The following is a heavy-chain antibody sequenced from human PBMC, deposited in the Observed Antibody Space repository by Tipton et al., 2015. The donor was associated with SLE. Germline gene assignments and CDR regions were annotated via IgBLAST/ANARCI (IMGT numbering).Heavy chain of an antibody. J-gene: IGHJ4*02. CDR3: ARRSLSAVPK. Sequence: TLSLTCAVYGGSFSGYYWSWIRQPPGKGLEWIGNVYHSGSTYYNPSLKSRVTISVDTSKNHFSLKLSSVTAADTAVYFCARRSLSAVPKWGQGTLVTVSS. D-gene: IGHD6-13*01. V-gene: IGHV4-34*01. CDR1: GGSFSGYY. CDR2: VYHSGST.